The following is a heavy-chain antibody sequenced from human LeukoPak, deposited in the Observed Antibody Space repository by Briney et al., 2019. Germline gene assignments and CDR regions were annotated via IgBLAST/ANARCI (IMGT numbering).Heavy chain of an antibody. Sequence: GASVKVSCKASGYTFTGYYMHWVRQAPGQGLEWMGWINPNSGGTNYAQKFQGRVTMTRDTSISTAYMELRSLRSDDTAVYFCARSGLQLWSPPDYWGQGTLVTVSS. D-gene: IGHD5-18*01. J-gene: IGHJ4*02. CDR3: ARSGLQLWSPPDY. CDR1: GYTFTGYY. V-gene: IGHV1-2*02. CDR2: INPNSGGT.